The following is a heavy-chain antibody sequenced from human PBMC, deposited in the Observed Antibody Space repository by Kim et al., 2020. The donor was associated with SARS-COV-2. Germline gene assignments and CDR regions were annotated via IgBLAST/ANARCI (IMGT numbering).Heavy chain of an antibody. D-gene: IGHD2-21*02. V-gene: IGHV4-39*02. Sequence: SETLSLTCTVSGVSITTTNTYWGWIRPAPGKGLEWIGTIYDTGTTYYNPSLDSRVTIFADTSKNHFSLRLTSVTAAATARYYVARPTDTIFAVPLSMDA. J-gene: IGHJ6*03. CDR1: GVSITTTNTY. CDR3: ARPTDTIFAVPLSMDA. CDR2: IYDTGTT.